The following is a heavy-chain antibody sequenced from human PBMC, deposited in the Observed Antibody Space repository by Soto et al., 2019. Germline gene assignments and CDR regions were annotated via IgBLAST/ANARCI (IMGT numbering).Heavy chain of an antibody. CDR1: GGSIGSYY. Sequence: SETLSLTCTVSGGSIGSYYWSWIRQPPGKGLEWIGYIYYSGSTNYNPSLKSRVTISVDTSKNQFSLKLSSVTAADTAVYYCARYYYDSSGYFALDYWGQGTLVTVSS. CDR3: ARYYYDSSGYFALDY. V-gene: IGHV4-59*08. D-gene: IGHD3-22*01. J-gene: IGHJ4*02. CDR2: IYYSGST.